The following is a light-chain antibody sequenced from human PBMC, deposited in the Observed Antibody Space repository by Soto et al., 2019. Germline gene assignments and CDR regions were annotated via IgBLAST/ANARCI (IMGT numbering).Light chain of an antibody. V-gene: IGKV3-15*01. CDR1: QSVGSN. CDR3: QQDTKWPLWT. J-gene: IGKJ1*01. CDR2: GAS. Sequence: IVMTQSPATLSVSPGERATLSCRASQSVGSNLAWYQQKLGQAPRLLIYGASTRATGNPARFSGSGSGTDFSLTISSLQSEDSAVYHGQQDTKWPLWTFGQGTKLEIK.